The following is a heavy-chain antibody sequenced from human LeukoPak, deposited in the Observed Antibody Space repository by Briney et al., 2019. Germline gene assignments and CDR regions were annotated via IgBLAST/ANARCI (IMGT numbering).Heavy chain of an antibody. CDR3: TREEVRAPLDN. CDR1: GFTFSTYG. V-gene: IGHV3-33*08. D-gene: IGHD3-10*01. Sequence: GGSLRLSCAASGFTFSTYGMHWVRQAQGKGLEWVALIYYDGSNKYYADSVKGRFTVSRDNSKNTLYLQMNILRAEDTGIYYCTREEVRAPLDNWGQGTLVTVS. CDR2: IYYDGSNK. J-gene: IGHJ4*02.